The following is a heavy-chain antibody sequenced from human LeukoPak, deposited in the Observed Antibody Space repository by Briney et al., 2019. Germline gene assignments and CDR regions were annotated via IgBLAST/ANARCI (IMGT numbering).Heavy chain of an antibody. CDR2: IYTSGST. Sequence: SETLSLTCTVPGGSISNYYWSWIRQPPGKGLEWIGYIYTSGSTNYNPSLESRVTMSVDTSKNQFSLKLSSVTAADTAVYYCARYKLLNNWFDPWGQGTPVTVSS. CDR1: GGSISNYY. CDR3: ARYKLLNNWFDP. J-gene: IGHJ5*02. D-gene: IGHD2-8*01. V-gene: IGHV4-4*09.